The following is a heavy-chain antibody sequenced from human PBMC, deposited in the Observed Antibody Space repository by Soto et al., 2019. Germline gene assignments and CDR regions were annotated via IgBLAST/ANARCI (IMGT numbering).Heavy chain of an antibody. D-gene: IGHD5-18*01. J-gene: IGHJ4*02. Sequence: QVQLVQSGAEVKKPGSSVKVSCKASGGTFSSYAISWVRQAPGQGLEWMGGIIPIFGTANYAQKFQGRVTITADKATITAYMDLSSLRSEDTAVYYCATLGGTAMVKIDYWGPGPLVTVSS. CDR3: ATLGGTAMVKIDY. CDR1: GGTFSSYA. CDR2: IIPIFGTA. V-gene: IGHV1-69*06.